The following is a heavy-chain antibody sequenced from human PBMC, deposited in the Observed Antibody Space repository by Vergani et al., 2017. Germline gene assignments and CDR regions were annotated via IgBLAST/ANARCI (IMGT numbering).Heavy chain of an antibody. CDR2: IYYSAST. CDR1: GASIKNSYYY. J-gene: IGHJ5*02. Sequence: QLPLQESGPGLVKPSATLYLICSVSGASIKNSYYYLGWIGQPPGKGLDWIATIYYSASTEYNPSLKSRVTISVDTSKNQLSLKLSSVTAADTAVYFCARHSTVEWLVKLGWIDPWGQGILVTVSS. V-gene: IGHV4-39*01. D-gene: IGHD6-19*01. CDR3: ARHSTVEWLVKLGWIDP.